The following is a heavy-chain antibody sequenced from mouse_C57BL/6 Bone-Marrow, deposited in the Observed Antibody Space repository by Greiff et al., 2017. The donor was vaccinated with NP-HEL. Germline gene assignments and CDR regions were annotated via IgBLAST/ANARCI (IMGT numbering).Heavy chain of an antibody. CDR2: IDPEDGET. CDR3: AVVLQGYAMDY. D-gene: IGHD1-1*01. V-gene: IGHV14-2*01. CDR1: GFTIKDYY. Sequence: VQLQQSGAELVKPGASVKLSCTASGFTIKDYYMPWVKQRTEQGLEWIGRIDPEDGETKSAPKFQGKATITADTSSNPAYLQLSSLTAEDTAVYYCAVVLQGYAMDYWGQGTSVTVSA. J-gene: IGHJ4*01.